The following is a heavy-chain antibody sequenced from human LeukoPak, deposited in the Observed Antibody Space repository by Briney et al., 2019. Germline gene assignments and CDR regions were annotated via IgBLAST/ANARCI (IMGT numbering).Heavy chain of an antibody. J-gene: IGHJ6*03. Sequence: ASVKVSFKASGYTFTSYGISWVRQAPGQGLEWMGWISAYNGNTNYAQKLQGRVTMTTDTSTSTAYMELRSLRSDDTAVYYCARDAGEYYYGSGSYYNPPYYYYMDVWGKGTTVTISS. CDR2: ISAYNGNT. CDR3: ARDAGEYYYGSGSYYNPPYYYYMDV. CDR1: GYTFTSYG. V-gene: IGHV1-18*01. D-gene: IGHD3-10*01.